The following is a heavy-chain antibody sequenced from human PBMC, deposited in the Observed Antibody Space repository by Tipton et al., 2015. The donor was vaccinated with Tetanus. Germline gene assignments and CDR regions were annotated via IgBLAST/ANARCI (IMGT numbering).Heavy chain of an antibody. CDR2: IRAHNGDT. CDR3: VREINGGNSGYDYYFDN. J-gene: IGHJ4*02. D-gene: IGHD5-12*01. Sequence: QLVQSGAEVKKPGSSVRVSCKTSGGTFNSYAITWVRQAPGQGLEWMGWIRAHNGDTKYAQKFQGRVTLTTDTSTMTAYMEVRSLRSDDTAVYYCVREINGGNSGYDYYFDNWGQGTLVTVSA. V-gene: IGHV1-18*01. CDR1: GGTFNSYA.